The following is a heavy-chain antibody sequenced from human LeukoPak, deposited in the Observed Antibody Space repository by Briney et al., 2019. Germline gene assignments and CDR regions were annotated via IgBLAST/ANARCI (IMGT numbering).Heavy chain of an antibody. CDR1: GYTFTGYY. Sequence: ASVKVSSKASGYTFTGYYMHWVRQAPGQGLEWMGWINPNSGGTNYAQKFQGRVTMTRDTSISTAYMELSRLRSDDTAVYYCARAAAPIVVVPAAIPVYYYYYMDVWGKGTTVTVSS. D-gene: IGHD2-2*02. CDR3: ARAAAPIVVVPAAIPVYYYYYMDV. CDR2: INPNSGGT. J-gene: IGHJ6*03. V-gene: IGHV1-2*02.